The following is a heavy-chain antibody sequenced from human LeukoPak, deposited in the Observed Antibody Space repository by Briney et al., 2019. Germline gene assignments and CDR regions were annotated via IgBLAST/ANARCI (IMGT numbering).Heavy chain of an antibody. CDR2: IYYSGST. V-gene: IGHV4-59*12. D-gene: IGHD2-21*01. CDR3: ARRVIIGRAWFDP. CDR1: GGSISSYY. J-gene: IGHJ5*02. Sequence: PLETLSLTCTVSGGSISSYYWSWIRQPPGKGLEWIGYIYYSGSTNYNPSLKSRVTISVDTSKNQFSLKLSSVTAADTAVYYCARRVIIGRAWFDPWGQGTLVTVSS.